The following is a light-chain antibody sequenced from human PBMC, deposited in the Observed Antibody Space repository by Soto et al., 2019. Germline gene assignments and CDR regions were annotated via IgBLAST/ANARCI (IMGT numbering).Light chain of an antibody. V-gene: IGLV2-14*01. CDR1: TSDVGDYSY. Sequence: QSALTQPASVSGSPGQSITISCTGSTSDVGDYSYVSWYQQHPGKVPKIIICGVSRRPSGVSHRFSGSKSGNTASLTISGLQAEDEADYYCSSFTSSSTLVFGGGTKLTVL. CDR3: SSFTSSSTLV. CDR2: GVS. J-gene: IGLJ3*02.